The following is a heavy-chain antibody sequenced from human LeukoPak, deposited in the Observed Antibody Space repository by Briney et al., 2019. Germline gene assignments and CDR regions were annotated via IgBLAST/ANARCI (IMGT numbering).Heavy chain of an antibody. CDR1: GFTFSDYY. J-gene: IGHJ5*02. D-gene: IGHD2-21*01. Sequence: GGSLRLSCAASGFTFSDYYMSWISQAPGKGLEWVSVIYSCGSTYYADSVNGRFTISRAISKKPLSLQMNSLRAADTAVYYCASAPLQPHHCGGEYTSFDPWGQGTLVTVSS. CDR3: ASAPLQPHHCGGEYTSFDP. V-gene: IGHV3-66*01. CDR2: IYSCGST.